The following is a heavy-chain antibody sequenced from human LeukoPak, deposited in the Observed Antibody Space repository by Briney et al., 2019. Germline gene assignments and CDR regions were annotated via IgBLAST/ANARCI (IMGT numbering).Heavy chain of an antibody. J-gene: IGHJ4*02. CDR1: GYSISSGYY. V-gene: IGHV4-38-2*02. Sequence: SETLSLTCTVSGYSISSGYYWGWIRQPPGQGLEWIGSIYHSGSTYYNPSLKSRVTISVDTSKNQFSLKLSSVTAADTAVYYCARGANYYDSSGYYSPNFDYWGQGTLVTVSS. CDR2: IYHSGST. CDR3: ARGANYYDSSGYYSPNFDY. D-gene: IGHD3-22*01.